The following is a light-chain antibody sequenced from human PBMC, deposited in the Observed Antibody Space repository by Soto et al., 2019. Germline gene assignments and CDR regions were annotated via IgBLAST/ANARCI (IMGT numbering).Light chain of an antibody. V-gene: IGKV1-33*01. Sequence: DIQMTQSPSSLSASVGDRVTISCQASQDIGKYLNWYQQQPGKAPKLLIYDASNLETGVPSRFSGSGSGTDFTLTINILQPEDIATYYCQQYNSLTLTFGQGTRPEIK. CDR2: DAS. CDR1: QDIGKY. J-gene: IGKJ5*01. CDR3: QQYNSLTLT.